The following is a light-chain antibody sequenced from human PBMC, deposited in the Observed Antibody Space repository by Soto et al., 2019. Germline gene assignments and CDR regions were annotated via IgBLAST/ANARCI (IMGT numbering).Light chain of an antibody. CDR2: DDS. V-gene: IGLV2-11*01. CDR3: RSYAGSYYV. CDR1: SSDVGCCNY. J-gene: IGLJ1*01. Sequence: QSALTQPRSVSGSPGQSVTIACTGASSDVGCCNYVSWYQQHPGKDPNLMIYDDSKRPSGVPDRFSGSTSGNTASLTISGLQAEDEADYYCRSYAGSYYVFGTGTNVTVL.